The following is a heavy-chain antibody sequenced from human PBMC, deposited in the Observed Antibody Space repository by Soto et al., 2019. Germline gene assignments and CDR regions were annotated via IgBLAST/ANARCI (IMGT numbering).Heavy chain of an antibody. CDR2: IIPIFGTA. CDR3: AIYCSSTSCYRLGMDV. Sequence: SVKVSCKASGGTFSSYAISWVRQAPGQGLEWMGGIIPIFGTANYAQKFQGRVTITADKSTSTAYMELSSLRSEDTAVYYCAIYCSSTSCYRLGMDVWGQGTTVTVSS. CDR1: GGTFSSYA. V-gene: IGHV1-69*06. J-gene: IGHJ6*02. D-gene: IGHD2-2*01.